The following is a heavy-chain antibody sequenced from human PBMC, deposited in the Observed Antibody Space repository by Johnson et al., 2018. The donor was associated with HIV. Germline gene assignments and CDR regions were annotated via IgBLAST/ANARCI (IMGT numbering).Heavy chain of an antibody. Sequence: QVQLVESGGGLVQPGGSLRLSCAASGFSFSDYYMSWIRQAPGKGLEWVAVISYDGSHKYYGDSVKGRFTISRDNSKNTLYLQMNSLRPEDTAAYYCATIAAHGAAFDIWGQGTVVTVSS. CDR1: GFSFSDYY. J-gene: IGHJ3*02. D-gene: IGHD6-25*01. CDR2: ISYDGSHK. CDR3: ATIAAHGAAFDI. V-gene: IGHV3-30*03.